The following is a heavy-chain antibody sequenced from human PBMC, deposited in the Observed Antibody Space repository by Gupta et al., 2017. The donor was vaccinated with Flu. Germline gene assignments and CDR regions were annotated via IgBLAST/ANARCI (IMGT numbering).Heavy chain of an antibody. J-gene: IGHJ4*02. D-gene: IGHD2-2*01. CDR1: GFTFGNCE. Sequence: EVNLVESGGGLVHPGGSLRLSCVLSGFTFGNCEFNWVRQAPGKGLEWVSYISNSGSTTYYAESVKGRFTISRDNAKNSLYLQMNGLRAEDTGVYYCARDSGHCSDASYNHFDYWGQGALVTVSS. CDR3: ARDSGHCSDASYNHFDY. V-gene: IGHV3-48*03. CDR2: ISNSGSTT.